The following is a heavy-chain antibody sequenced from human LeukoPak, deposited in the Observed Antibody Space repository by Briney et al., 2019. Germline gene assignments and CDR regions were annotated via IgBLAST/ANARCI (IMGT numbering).Heavy chain of an antibody. J-gene: IGHJ4*02. CDR1: GFTFSSYW. CDR2: INSDGSSI. Sequence: GSLRLSCAASGFTFSSYWMHWVRQAPGKGLVWVSRINSDGSSITYADSVKGRFTISRDNAKNTLYLQMNSLRVEDTAVYYCARGGYSFDYLGQGTLVTVSS. CDR3: ARGGYSFDY. V-gene: IGHV3-74*03. D-gene: IGHD5-12*01.